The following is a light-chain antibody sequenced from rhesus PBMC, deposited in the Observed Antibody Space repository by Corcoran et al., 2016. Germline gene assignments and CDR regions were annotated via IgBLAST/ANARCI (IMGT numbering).Light chain of an antibody. V-gene: IGKV1-21*01. CDR3: QQYDSAPLT. J-gene: IGKJ1*01. CDR1: QAMSSW. CDR2: KAS. Sequence: DIQMTQSPSSLSASVGDRVTITCRVSQAMSSWLAWYQQKPGNPPQLLLYKASSLQTGAPSRFRGIGSGTDFTLTVSSLQPEDFATYYCQQYDSAPLTFGQGTKVEIK.